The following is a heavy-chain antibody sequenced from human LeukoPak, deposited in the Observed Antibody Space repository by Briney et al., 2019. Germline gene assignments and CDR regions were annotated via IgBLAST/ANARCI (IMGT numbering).Heavy chain of an antibody. CDR2: INPSGGST. J-gene: IGHJ4*02. Sequence: ASVKVSCKASGYTFTSYYMHWVRQAPGQGLEWMGIINPSGGSTSYAQKFQGRVTMTRDMSTSTAYMELRSLRSDDTAVYYCARVRDSGSALDYWGQGTLVTVSS. D-gene: IGHD3-10*01. CDR3: ARVRDSGSALDY. V-gene: IGHV1-46*01. CDR1: GYTFTSYY.